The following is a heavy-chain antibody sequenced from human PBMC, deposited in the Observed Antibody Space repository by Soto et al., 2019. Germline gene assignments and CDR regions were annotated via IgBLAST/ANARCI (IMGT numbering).Heavy chain of an antibody. CDR1: GYTLTELC. Sequence: ASVKVSCKVSGYTLTELCMHWVRQAPGKGLEWMGGFDPEDGETIYAQKFQGRVTMTEDTSTDTAYMELSSLRSEDTAVYHCATPAYGTGFFYYGMDVWGQGTTVTVSS. CDR2: FDPEDGET. J-gene: IGHJ6*02. CDR3: ATPAYGTGFFYYGMDV. D-gene: IGHD1-1*01. V-gene: IGHV1-24*01.